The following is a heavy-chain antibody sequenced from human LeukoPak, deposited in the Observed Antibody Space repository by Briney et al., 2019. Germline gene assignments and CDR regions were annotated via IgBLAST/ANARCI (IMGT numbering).Heavy chain of an antibody. CDR2: ISYSGTT. CDR3: ARDSGSNWAFDH. J-gene: IGHJ4*02. CDR1: GGSISTYY. Sequence: PSETLSLTCTVSGGSISTYYWSWIRQPPGKGLEWIGYISYSGTTNYNPSLNGRVTISVDTSKNQFSLKLNSVTGADTAVYYCARDSGSNWAFDHWGQGTLVTVSS. D-gene: IGHD4-11*01. V-gene: IGHV4-59*01.